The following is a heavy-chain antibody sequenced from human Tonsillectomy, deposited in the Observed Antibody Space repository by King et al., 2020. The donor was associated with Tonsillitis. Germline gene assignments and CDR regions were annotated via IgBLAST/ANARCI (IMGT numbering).Heavy chain of an antibody. CDR1: GFSFDIYG. Sequence: VQLVESGGGLVQPGGSLRLSCAASGFSFDIYGMNWVRQAPGRGLEWLSYLSGSSGTIHYADSVRGRFTISRDNAKKSLYLQMNSLRAEDTAVYYCATPYPQWGSAFDIWGQGTMVTVSS. CDR2: LSGSSGTI. D-gene: IGHD1-26*01. V-gene: IGHV3-48*03. J-gene: IGHJ3*02. CDR3: ATPYPQWGSAFDI.